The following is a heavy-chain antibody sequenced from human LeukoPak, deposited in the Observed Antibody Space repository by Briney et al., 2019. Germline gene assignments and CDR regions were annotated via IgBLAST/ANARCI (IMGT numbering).Heavy chain of an antibody. V-gene: IGHV3-23*01. CDR2: ISGSGGST. J-gene: IGHJ4*02. Sequence: GGPLRLSCAASGFTFSTYGMSWVRQAPGKGLEWVSAISGSGGSTYYADSVKGRFTISRDNSKNTLYLQINSLRAEDTAVYYCAIHPYYDSSGYPYYFDYWGQGTLVTVSS. D-gene: IGHD3-22*01. CDR1: GFTFSTYG. CDR3: AIHPYYDSSGYPYYFDY.